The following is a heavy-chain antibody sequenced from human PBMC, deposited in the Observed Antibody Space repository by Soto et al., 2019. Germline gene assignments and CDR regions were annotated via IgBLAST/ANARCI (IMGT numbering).Heavy chain of an antibody. V-gene: IGHV3-30*01. CDR3: AKAHDLAVAGYSFDF. D-gene: IGHD6-13*01. Sequence: QVQLVESGGGVVQPGRSLRLSCAASGFTFSSYAMHWVRQAPGKGLEWVAVISTDGRDKYHADSVKGRFTISRDNSKNTLFLQMNSLRPEDTAVYYCAKAHDLAVAGYSFDFWGQGNLVTVSS. CDR1: GFTFSSYA. J-gene: IGHJ4*02. CDR2: ISTDGRDK.